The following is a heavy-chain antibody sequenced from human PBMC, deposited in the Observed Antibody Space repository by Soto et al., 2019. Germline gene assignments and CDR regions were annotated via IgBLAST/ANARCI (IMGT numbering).Heavy chain of an antibody. D-gene: IGHD3-3*01. Sequence: QSQTLSLTCAISGDSVSSNSAAWNWIRQSPSRGLEWLGRTYYRSKWYNDYAVSVKSRITINPDTSKNQFSLQLSSVTPEDTAVYYCARVVLYYDFWSGYYDYWGQGTLVTVSS. CDR3: ARVVLYYDFWSGYYDY. V-gene: IGHV6-1*01. CDR2: TYYRSKWYN. CDR1: GDSVSSNSAA. J-gene: IGHJ4*02.